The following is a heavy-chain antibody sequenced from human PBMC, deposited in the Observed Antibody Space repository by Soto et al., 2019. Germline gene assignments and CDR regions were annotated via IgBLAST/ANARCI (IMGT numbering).Heavy chain of an antibody. CDR1: GDSVSSNSAA. V-gene: IGHV6-1*01. J-gene: IGHJ4*02. CDR2: TYYRSKWNN. CDR3: ARGESLAARTGVFDF. Sequence: SQTLSLTCDISGDSVSSNSAAWNWIRQSPSRGLEWLGRTYYRSKWNNDYALSVKSRITISPDKPKNQFSLQLDSVTPDDTAMYFCARGESLAARTGVFDFWGQGIRVTVSS. D-gene: IGHD6-6*01.